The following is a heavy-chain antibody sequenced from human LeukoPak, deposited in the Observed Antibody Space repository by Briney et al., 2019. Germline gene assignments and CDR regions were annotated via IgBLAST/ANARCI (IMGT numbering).Heavy chain of an antibody. V-gene: IGHV3-23*01. J-gene: IGHJ5*02. CDR3: AKGWLVPTKPQFDP. D-gene: IGHD5-12*01. CDR2: ISGSGGST. CDR1: GFTFSSYA. Sequence: PGASLRLSCAASGFTFSSYAMSWVRQAPGKGLEWLSAISGSGGSTYYADSVKGRFTISRDNSKNTLYLQMNSLRADDTAVYCCAKGWLVPTKPQFDPWGQGTLVTVSS.